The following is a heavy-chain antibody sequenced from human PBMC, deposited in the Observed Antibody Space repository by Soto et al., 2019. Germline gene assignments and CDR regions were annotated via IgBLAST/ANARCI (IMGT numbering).Heavy chain of an antibody. Sequence: ASVKVSCKPSGYTFTSYYIHWVRQAPGQGLEWMGTINPSFGNANYAQKFQGRVTITADESTSTAYMELSSLRSEDTAVYYCARGEMDIVVVPAALYGMDVWGQGTTVTVSS. D-gene: IGHD2-2*03. CDR1: GYTFTSYY. CDR2: INPSFGNA. J-gene: IGHJ6*02. CDR3: ARGEMDIVVVPAALYGMDV. V-gene: IGHV1-46*01.